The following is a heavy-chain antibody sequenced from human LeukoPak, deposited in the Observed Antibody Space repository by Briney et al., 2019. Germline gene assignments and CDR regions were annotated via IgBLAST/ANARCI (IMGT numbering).Heavy chain of an antibody. Sequence: SETLSLTCIVSGGSVSSGDYYRNWIRQPPGQGLEWVGYIYYSGSTNYNPSLKSRLSISVDRSKNQFSLKLKSVTAADTAVYYCARDNSALDYWGQGTLVTVSS. D-gene: IGHD2-21*01. V-gene: IGHV4-61*08. J-gene: IGHJ4*02. CDR1: GGSVSSGDYY. CDR3: ARDNSALDY. CDR2: IYYSGST.